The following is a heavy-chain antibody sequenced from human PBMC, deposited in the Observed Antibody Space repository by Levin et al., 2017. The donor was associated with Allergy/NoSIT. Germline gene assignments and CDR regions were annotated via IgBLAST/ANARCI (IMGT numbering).Heavy chain of an antibody. CDR1: GFPFSSYW. D-gene: IGHD6-19*01. CDR3: VSLSTAVAGHAFDI. Sequence: GGSLRLSCAASGFPFSSYWMHWVRQAPGKGLVWVSGILSDGSITRYADSVKGRFTISRDNAKNTLYLEMNSLRVEDTAVYYCVSLSTAVAGHAFDIWGQGTMVTVSS. J-gene: IGHJ3*02. V-gene: IGHV3-74*01. CDR2: ILSDGSIT.